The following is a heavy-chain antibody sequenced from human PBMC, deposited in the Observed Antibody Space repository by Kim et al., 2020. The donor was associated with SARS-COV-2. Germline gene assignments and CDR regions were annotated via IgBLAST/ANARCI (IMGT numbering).Heavy chain of an antibody. V-gene: IGHV2-5*01. CDR3: AHRSAAGKVGFDY. Sequence: YSPSLKGRPTITQDTSKNQVVLTMTNMDPVDTATYYCAHRSAAGKVGFDYWGQGTLVTVSS. D-gene: IGHD6-13*01. J-gene: IGHJ4*02.